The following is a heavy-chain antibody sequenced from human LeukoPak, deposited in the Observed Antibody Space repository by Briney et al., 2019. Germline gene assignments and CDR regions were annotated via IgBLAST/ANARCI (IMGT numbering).Heavy chain of an antibody. Sequence: GGSLRLSCAASGFTFSSYAMSWVRQAPGKGLEWVSAISGSGGSTYYADSVKGRFTISRDNSKNTLYQQMNSLRAEDTAVYYCAKGVAAAVAFDYWGQGTLVTVSS. CDR3: AKGVAAAVAFDY. CDR2: ISGSGGST. CDR1: GFTFSSYA. J-gene: IGHJ4*02. D-gene: IGHD6-13*01. V-gene: IGHV3-23*01.